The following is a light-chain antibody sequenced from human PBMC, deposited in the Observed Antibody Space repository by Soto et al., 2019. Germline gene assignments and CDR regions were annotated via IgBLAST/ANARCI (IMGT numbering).Light chain of an antibody. CDR1: QSIKSW. Sequence: DIQMTQSPSTLSASVGDRVTITCRASQSIKSWLACYQHKPGKAPKLLIYDASSLESGVPSRFGGSWSGTVFPPTIRSLQPDDFATYYCQQYNTYSWTFGQGTKVDIK. CDR2: DAS. V-gene: IGKV1-5*03. J-gene: IGKJ1*01. CDR3: QQYNTYSWT.